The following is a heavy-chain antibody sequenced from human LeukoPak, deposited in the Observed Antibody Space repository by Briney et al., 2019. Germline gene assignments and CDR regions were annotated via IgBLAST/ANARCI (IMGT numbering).Heavy chain of an antibody. CDR2: ISSSSSTI. CDR1: GFTFSSYS. D-gene: IGHD3-10*01. J-gene: IGHJ4*02. Sequence: GGSLRLSCAASGFTFSSYSMNWVRQAPGKGLEWVSYISSSSSTIYYADSVKGRFTISRDNAKNSLYLQMNSLRAEDTAVYYCAKRGGVDGSGSSYYFDYWGQGTLVTVSS. CDR3: AKRGGVDGSGSSYYFDY. V-gene: IGHV3-48*01.